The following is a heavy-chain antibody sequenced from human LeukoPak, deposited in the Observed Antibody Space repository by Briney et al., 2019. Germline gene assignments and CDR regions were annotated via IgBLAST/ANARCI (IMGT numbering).Heavy chain of an antibody. Sequence: GGSLRLSCAASGFTFSSYSMNWVRQAPGKGLEWVSSISSSSSYIYYADSVKGRFTISRDNAKNSLYLQMNSLRAEDTAVYYCARDPLITMVRGEXWFDXXXQGXLVT. CDR3: ARDPLITMVRGEXWFDX. V-gene: IGHV3-21*01. D-gene: IGHD3-10*01. J-gene: IGHJ5*02. CDR2: ISSSSSYI. CDR1: GFTFSSYS.